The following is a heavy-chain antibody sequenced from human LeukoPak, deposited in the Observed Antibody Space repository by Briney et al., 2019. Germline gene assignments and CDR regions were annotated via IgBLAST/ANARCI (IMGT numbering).Heavy chain of an antibody. Sequence: AETLSLTCTVSGRFHSSYYWSWLRQPPGKGLEWIGYIYYSGSSNYHPSLKSRVTISVDTSKNQLSLKLSSVTAADTDVYYCANNYYDSSRYYCGCDYGPREPVDSVPWG. CDR2: IYYSGSS. CDR1: GRFHSSYY. CDR3: ANNYYDSSRYYCGCDYGPREPVDSVP. V-gene: IGHV4-59*08. J-gene: IGHJ5*02. D-gene: IGHD3-22*01.